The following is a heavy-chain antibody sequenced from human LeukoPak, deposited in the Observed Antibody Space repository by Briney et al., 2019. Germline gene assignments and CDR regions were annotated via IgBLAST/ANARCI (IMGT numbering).Heavy chain of an antibody. Sequence: GGSLRLSCAASGFTFSSYGMQWVRQAPGKGLERVAVIWYDGSNKYYADSVKGRFTISRDNCKNTLYLQMNSLRAEDTAVYYCARSPPSYCSGGSCYGGGYYFDYWGQGTLVTVSS. CDR2: IWYDGSNK. D-gene: IGHD2-15*01. J-gene: IGHJ4*02. CDR1: GFTFSSYG. V-gene: IGHV3-33*01. CDR3: ARSPPSYCSGGSCYGGGYYFDY.